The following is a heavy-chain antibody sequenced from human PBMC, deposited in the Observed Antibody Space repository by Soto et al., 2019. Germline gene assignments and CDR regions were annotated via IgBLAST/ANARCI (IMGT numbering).Heavy chain of an antibody. J-gene: IGHJ4*02. CDR2: INSGSSTI. V-gene: IGHV3-48*02. Sequence: EVQLVESGGGLVQPGGSLRLSCAASGFTFRSYAMNWVRQAPGKGLEWVSYINSGSSTIYYADSAKGRFSISRDNAKNSLYLQMNRLRDEAAAVYFCVGDRGYTGYDLEYWGQGALVTVSS. CDR1: GFTFRSYA. D-gene: IGHD5-12*01. CDR3: VGDRGYTGYDLEY.